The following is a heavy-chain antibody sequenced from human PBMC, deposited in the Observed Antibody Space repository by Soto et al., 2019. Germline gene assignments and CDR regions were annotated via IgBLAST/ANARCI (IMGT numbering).Heavy chain of an antibody. CDR1: RYTFTRYP. V-gene: IGHV1-3*01. D-gene: IGHD3-10*01. CDR2: INPANGDR. Sequence: QVQLVQSGAEVKKPGASVKVSCKASRYTFTRYPIHWVRQAPGQGLEWMGWINPANGDRDYLQKFQGRFAVSRDTSATTVYMELSSLTSEDTAVYYCARKDYYSSVIYHFDYWGQGTLFTVSS. J-gene: IGHJ4*02. CDR3: ARKDYYSSVIYHFDY.